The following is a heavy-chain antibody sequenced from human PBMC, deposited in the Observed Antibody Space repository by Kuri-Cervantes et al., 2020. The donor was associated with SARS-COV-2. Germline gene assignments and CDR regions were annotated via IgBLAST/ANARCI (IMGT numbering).Heavy chain of an antibody. Sequence: ASVKVSCKASGYTFTSYGISWVRQAPGQGLEWMGWISAYNGNTNYAQKLQGRVTMTTDTSTSTAYMELRSLRSDDTAVYYCARVDWATPRGPFDVWGQGTLVTVSS. J-gene: IGHJ3*01. CDR3: ARVDWATPRGPFDV. CDR2: ISAYNGNT. CDR1: GYTFTSYG. V-gene: IGHV1-18*01. D-gene: IGHD3/OR15-3a*01.